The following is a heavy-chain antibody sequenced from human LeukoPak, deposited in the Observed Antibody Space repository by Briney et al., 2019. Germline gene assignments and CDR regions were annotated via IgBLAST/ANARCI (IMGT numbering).Heavy chain of an antibody. D-gene: IGHD1-26*01. CDR2: IYTSGSI. J-gene: IGHJ4*02. Sequence: PSETLSLTCTVSGGSISSYYWSWIRQPAGKGLEWIGRIYTSGSINYNPSLKSRVTISVDKSKNQFSLKLSSVTAADTAVYYCARERKIVGATEGYWGQGTLVTVSS. CDR1: GGSISSYY. V-gene: IGHV4-4*07. CDR3: ARERKIVGATEGY.